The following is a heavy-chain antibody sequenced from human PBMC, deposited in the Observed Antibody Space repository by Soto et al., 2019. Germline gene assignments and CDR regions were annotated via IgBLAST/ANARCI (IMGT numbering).Heavy chain of an antibody. CDR1: GGSISSGGYY. CDR3: ARGTDTWFFAL. V-gene: IGHV4-31*03. Sequence: TLSVTCSVSGGSISSGGYYWSWIHQHPGKGLEWIGYIYYSGNMYYKSSLKSRLTFSVDTSKNHFSLKLTSVTAADTAVYYCARGTDTWFFALWGRGTLVTVSS. J-gene: IGHJ2*01. CDR2: IYYSGNM. D-gene: IGHD3-9*01.